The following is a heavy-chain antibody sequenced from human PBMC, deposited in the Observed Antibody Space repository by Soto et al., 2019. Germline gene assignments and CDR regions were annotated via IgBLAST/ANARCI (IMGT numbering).Heavy chain of an antibody. CDR3: ARDHYCSGGSCYWDYGMDV. D-gene: IGHD2-15*01. V-gene: IGHV4-4*07. CDR2: IYTSGST. CDR1: GGSISSYY. Sequence: SETLSLTCTVSGGSISSYYWSWIRQPAGKGLEWIGRIYTSGSTNYNPSLKSRVTMSVDTSKNQFSLKLSSVTAADTAVYYCARDHYCSGGSCYWDYGMDVWGQVTTVIVSS. J-gene: IGHJ6*02.